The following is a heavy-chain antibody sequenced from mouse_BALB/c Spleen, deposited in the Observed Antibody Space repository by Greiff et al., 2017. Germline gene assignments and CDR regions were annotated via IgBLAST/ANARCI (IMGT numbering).Heavy chain of an antibody. D-gene: IGHD1-2*01. Sequence: VQLQQSGAELAKPGASVKMSCKASGYTFTSYWMHWVKQRPGQGLEWIGYINPSTGYTEYNQKFKDKATLTADKSSSTAYMQLSSLTSEDSAVYYCARYYGYPYCAYWGQGTLVTVSA. CDR2: INPSTGYT. J-gene: IGHJ3*01. CDR3: ARYYGYPYCAY. V-gene: IGHV1-7*01. CDR1: GYTFTSYW.